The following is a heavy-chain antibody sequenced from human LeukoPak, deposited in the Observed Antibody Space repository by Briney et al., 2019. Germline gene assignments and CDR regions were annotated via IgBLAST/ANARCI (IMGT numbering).Heavy chain of an antibody. D-gene: IGHD3-22*01. J-gene: IGHJ5*02. V-gene: IGHV4-59*01. Sequence: PSETLSLTCTVSGGSIRSYYWSWIRQLPGKGLEWIGYIYYSGSTNYNPSLKSRVTISVDTSKNQFSVKLTSVTAADTAVYYCARGPYYDSSGLSYNWFDPWGQGTLVTVSS. CDR1: GGSIRSYY. CDR3: ARGPYYDSSGLSYNWFDP. CDR2: IYYSGST.